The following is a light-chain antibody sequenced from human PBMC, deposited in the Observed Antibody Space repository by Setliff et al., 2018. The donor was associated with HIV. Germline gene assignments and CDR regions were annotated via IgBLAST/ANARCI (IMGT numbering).Light chain of an antibody. V-gene: IGLV2-14*03. CDR2: DVS. Sequence: QSALTQPASVSGSPGQSITISCTGTSSDVGAHDYVSWYQQHPGKAPKLIVYDVSHRPSGLSNRFSGSKSGNTASLTVSGLQAEDEADYSCHSFASNTFYVFGTGTKVTVL. J-gene: IGLJ1*01. CDR1: SSDVGAHDY. CDR3: HSFASNTFYV.